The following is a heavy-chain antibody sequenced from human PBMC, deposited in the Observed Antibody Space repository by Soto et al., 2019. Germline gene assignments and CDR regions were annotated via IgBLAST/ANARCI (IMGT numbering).Heavy chain of an antibody. CDR3: AKDVGRGSYCDAFDI. V-gene: IGHV3-23*01. CDR2: ISGSGGST. D-gene: IGHD1-26*01. Sequence: GGSLRLSCAASGFTFSSYAMSWVRQAPGKGLEWVSAISGSGGSTYYADSVKGRLTISRDNSKNTLYLQMISLRAPDPAVSYCAKDVGRGSYCDAFDIWGQGTRGTV. J-gene: IGHJ3*02. CDR1: GFTFSSYA.